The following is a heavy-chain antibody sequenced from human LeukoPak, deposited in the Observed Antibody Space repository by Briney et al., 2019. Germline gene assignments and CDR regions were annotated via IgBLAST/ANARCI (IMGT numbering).Heavy chain of an antibody. CDR3: ARDDWIVVVPAAINLMDY. V-gene: IGHV1-18*04. D-gene: IGHD2-2*01. Sequence: GASVKVSCKASGYTFTGYYIHWVRQAPGQGLEWMGWISAYNGNTNYAQKLQGRVTMTTDTSTSTAYMELRSLRSDDTAVYYCARDDWIVVVPAAINLMDYWGQGTLVTVSS. CDR2: ISAYNGNT. J-gene: IGHJ4*02. CDR1: GYTFTGYY.